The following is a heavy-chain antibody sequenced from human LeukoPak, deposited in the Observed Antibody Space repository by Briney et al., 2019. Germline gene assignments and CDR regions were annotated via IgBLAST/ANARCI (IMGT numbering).Heavy chain of an antibody. CDR1: GYSFTSYW. CDR2: IYPGDSDT. CDR3: ARPGIAAAGLNYFDY. J-gene: IGHJ4*02. Sequence: GESLKISCKGSGYSFTSYWIGWVRQMPGKGLEWMGIIYPGDSDTRYSPSFQGRVTISADKSISTAYLQWSSLKASDTAMYYCARPGIAAAGLNYFDYWGQGTLVTVSS. D-gene: IGHD6-13*01. V-gene: IGHV5-51*01.